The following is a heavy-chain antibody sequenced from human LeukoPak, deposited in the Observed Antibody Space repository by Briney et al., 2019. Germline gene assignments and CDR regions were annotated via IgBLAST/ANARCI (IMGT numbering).Heavy chain of an antibody. J-gene: IGHJ3*02. CDR3: ARDQWPIDTFDI. D-gene: IGHD6-19*01. CDR1: GFIFSISD. V-gene: IGHV3-30*19. Sequence: PGGSLRLSCAASGFIFSISDMHWVRQAPGKGLQWVAFISYDGSKKHCADSVQGRCTISRDNSKNMLYLQLSSLRAEDTAVYYCARDQWPIDTFDIWGQGTMVTVSS. CDR2: ISYDGSKK.